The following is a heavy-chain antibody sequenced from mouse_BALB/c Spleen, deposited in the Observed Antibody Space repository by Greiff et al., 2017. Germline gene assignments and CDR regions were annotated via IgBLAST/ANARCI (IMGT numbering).Heavy chain of an antibody. CDR2: IDPSNSET. V-gene: IGHV1S127*01. CDR1: GYTFTSYW. D-gene: IGHD2-1*01. CDR3: ARDDYGNYRGFDY. J-gene: IGHJ2*01. Sequence: VQLQQSGPELVWPGASVKMSCKASGYTFTSYWMHWVKQRPGQGLEWIGMIDPSNSETRLNQKFKDKATLNVDKSSNTAYMQLSSLTSEDSAVYYCARDDYGNYRGFDYWGQGTTLTVSS.